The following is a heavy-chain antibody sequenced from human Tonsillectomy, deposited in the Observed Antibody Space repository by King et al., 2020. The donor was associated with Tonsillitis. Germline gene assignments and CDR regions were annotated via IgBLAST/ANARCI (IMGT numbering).Heavy chain of an antibody. CDR1: GFTFSSYS. J-gene: IGHJ6*02. Sequence: DVQLVESGGGLVKPGGSLRLSCAASGFTFSSYSMNWVRQAPGKGLEWVSSISSSSSYIYYADSVKGRFTISRDNAKNSLYLQMNSLRAEDTAVYYCARKYYYDSSGYRDDNYGMDVWGQGTTVTVSS. D-gene: IGHD3-22*01. CDR3: ARKYYYDSSGYRDDNYGMDV. CDR2: ISSSSSYI. V-gene: IGHV3-21*01.